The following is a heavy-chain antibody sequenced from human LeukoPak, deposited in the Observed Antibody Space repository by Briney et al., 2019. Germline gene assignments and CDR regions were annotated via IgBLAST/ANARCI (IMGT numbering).Heavy chain of an antibody. CDR3: AKDLSGWYGYFDY. J-gene: IGHJ4*02. V-gene: IGHV3-23*01. Sequence: GGSLRLSCAASGFTFSSYGMSWVRQAPGKGLEWVSAISGSGGSTYYADPVKGRFTISRDNSKNTLYLQMNSLRAEDTAVYYFAKDLSGWYGYFDYWGQGTLVTVSS. CDR2: ISGSGGST. CDR1: GFTFSSYG. D-gene: IGHD6-19*01.